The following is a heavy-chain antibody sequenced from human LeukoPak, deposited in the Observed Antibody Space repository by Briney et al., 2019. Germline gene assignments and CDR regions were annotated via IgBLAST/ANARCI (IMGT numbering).Heavy chain of an antibody. V-gene: IGHV4-61*02. D-gene: IGHD3-10*01. CDR2: IYTSGST. Sequence: SETLSLTCTVSGYSISSGYYWGWIRQPAGKGLEWIGRIYTSGSTNYNPSLKSRVTISVDTSKNQFSLKLSSVTAADTAVYYCARGFLWFGELTPDYWGQGTLVTVSS. J-gene: IGHJ4*02. CDR1: GYSISSGYY. CDR3: ARGFLWFGELTPDY.